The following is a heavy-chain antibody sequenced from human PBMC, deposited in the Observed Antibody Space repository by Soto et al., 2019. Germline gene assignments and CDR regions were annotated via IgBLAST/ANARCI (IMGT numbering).Heavy chain of an antibody. CDR2: INSDGSST. J-gene: IGHJ6*02. Sequence: PVGSLRLSCAASGFTFSSYWMHWVRQAPWKGLVWVSRINSDGSSTSYADSVKGRFTISRDNAKNTLYLQMNSLRAEDTAVYYCARVSAGRGYGMDVWGQGTRSPSP. CDR3: ARVSAGRGYGMDV. CDR1: GFTFSSYW. D-gene: IGHD1-26*01. V-gene: IGHV3-74*01.